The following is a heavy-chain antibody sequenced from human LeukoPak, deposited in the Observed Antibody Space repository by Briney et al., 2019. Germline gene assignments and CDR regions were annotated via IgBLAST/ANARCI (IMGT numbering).Heavy chain of an antibody. J-gene: IGHJ4*02. Sequence: GGSLRLSCAASGFTFSSYSMNWVRQAPGKGLEWLSYISTGSITTYYADSVKGRFIISRDNARNSVYLQMNSLRAEDTAVYYCARARDRRLGGSYYQDYWGQGTLVTVSS. D-gene: IGHD1-26*01. CDR1: GFTFSSYS. CDR3: ARARDRRLGGSYYQDY. V-gene: IGHV3-48*04. CDR2: ISTGSITT.